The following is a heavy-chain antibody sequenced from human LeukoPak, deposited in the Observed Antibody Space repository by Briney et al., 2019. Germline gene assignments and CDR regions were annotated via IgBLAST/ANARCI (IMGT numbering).Heavy chain of an antibody. J-gene: IGHJ4*01. CDR2: ISGSGGST. CDR1: GFTFSSYA. CDR3: AKGIYSSGWSYFDY. D-gene: IGHD6-19*01. Sequence: GGSLRLSCAASGFTFSSYAMSWVRQAPGKGLEWVSAISGSGGSTYYADSVKGRSTISRDNSKNTLYLQMNSLRAEDTAVYYCAKGIYSSGWSYFDYRGHGTLVTVSS. V-gene: IGHV3-23*01.